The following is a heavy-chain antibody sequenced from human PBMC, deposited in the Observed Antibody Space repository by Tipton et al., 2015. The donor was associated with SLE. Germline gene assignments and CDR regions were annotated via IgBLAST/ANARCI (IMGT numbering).Heavy chain of an antibody. CDR1: GGSISSSSFY. J-gene: IGHJ3*02. D-gene: IGHD2-15*01. Sequence: TLSLTCTVSGGSISSSSFYWGWIRQPPGKGLEWIASIDYSGTTYYTPSLKSRVTISVDTSRNQFSLKLSSVTAANTAVYYCAREHISSLRDAFEIWGQGTMVTVS. CDR3: AREHISSLRDAFEI. CDR2: IDYSGTT. V-gene: IGHV4-39*02.